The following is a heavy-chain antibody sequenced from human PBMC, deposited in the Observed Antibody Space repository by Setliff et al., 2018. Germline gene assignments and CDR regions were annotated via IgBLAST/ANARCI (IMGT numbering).Heavy chain of an antibody. Sequence: SVKVSCKAFGGTFSNSAINWVRQAPGQGLEWMGGIIPIRGAADYAQKFQGKVIITADGSISTAYMELSSLRSEDTAVYYCARALTWIQRQRQNAFDIWGQGTMVTVSS. CDR1: GGTFSNSA. CDR2: IIPIRGAA. D-gene: IGHD5-18*01. J-gene: IGHJ3*02. CDR3: ARALTWIQRQRQNAFDI. V-gene: IGHV1-69*13.